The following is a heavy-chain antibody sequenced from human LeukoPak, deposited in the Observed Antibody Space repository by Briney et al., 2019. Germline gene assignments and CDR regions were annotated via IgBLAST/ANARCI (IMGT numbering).Heavy chain of an antibody. CDR2: ITWNGGYA. J-gene: IGHJ1*01. CDR1: GFTFSNYA. Sequence: PGGSLRLSCAASGFTFSNYATSWVRQAPGKGLEWVSGITWNGGYAGYADSVKGRFTISRDNAKNSLYLQMNSLRAEDTALYYCAGTYYYDSSGFYPEFFQHWGQGTLVIISS. CDR3: AGTYYYDSSGFYPEFFQH. D-gene: IGHD3-22*01. V-gene: IGHV3-20*04.